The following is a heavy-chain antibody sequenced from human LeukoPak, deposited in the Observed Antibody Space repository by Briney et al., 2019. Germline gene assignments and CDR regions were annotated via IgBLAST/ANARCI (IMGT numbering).Heavy chain of an antibody. V-gene: IGHV3-48*03. CDR2: ISSSGRSA. CDR3: ARGSPYCSSTSCYFDY. D-gene: IGHD2-2*01. CDR1: GFSFSSYE. Sequence: GGSLRLFCAASGFSFSSYEMNWVRQAPGKGLEWVSYISSSGRSAYYTDSVKGRFTFSRDNAKNSLYLQMTSLRAEDTAVYYCARGSPYCSSTSCYFDYWGQGTLVTVSS. J-gene: IGHJ4*02.